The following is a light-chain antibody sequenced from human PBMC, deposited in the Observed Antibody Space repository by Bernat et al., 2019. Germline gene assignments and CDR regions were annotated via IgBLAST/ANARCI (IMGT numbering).Light chain of an antibody. V-gene: IGKV1-39*01. CDR3: QQYNSYSLT. Sequence: DIQMTQSPSSLSASVGDRVTITCRASQSISNHLNWFQQKPGKAPKVLIYGASSLQSGVPSRFSGSGSGTDFTLTISSLQPEDFATYYCQQYNSYSLTFGGGTKVEIK. CDR1: QSISNH. J-gene: IGKJ4*01. CDR2: GAS.